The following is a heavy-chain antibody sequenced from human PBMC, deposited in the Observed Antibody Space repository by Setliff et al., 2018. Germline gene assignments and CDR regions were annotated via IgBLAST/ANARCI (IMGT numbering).Heavy chain of an antibody. J-gene: IGHJ4*02. CDR1: GGSISYNY. D-gene: IGHD3-10*01. CDR2: INTSGST. CDR3: ARDVGGEGYFDS. Sequence: LSLTCTVSGGSISYNYWSWIRQPAGKGLQWIGRINTSGSTKYNPSLKSRVTMSVDTSKNQFSLKLSAVTAADTAVYYCARDVGGEGYFDSWGQGTLVTAPQ. V-gene: IGHV4-4*07.